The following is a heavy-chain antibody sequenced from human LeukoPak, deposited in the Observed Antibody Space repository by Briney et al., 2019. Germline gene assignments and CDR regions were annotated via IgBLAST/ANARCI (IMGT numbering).Heavy chain of an antibody. CDR2: ISWNSGSI. V-gene: IGHV3-9*01. CDR3: AKDPDWSYGSGSLDWFDP. J-gene: IGHJ5*02. CDR1: GFTFDDYA. D-gene: IGHD3-10*01. Sequence: GGSLRLSCAASGFTFDDYAMHWVRQAPGKGLEWVSGISWNSGSIGYADSVKGRFTISRDNAKNSLYLQMNSLRAEDTALYYCAKDPDWSYGSGSLDWFDPWGQGTLVTVSS.